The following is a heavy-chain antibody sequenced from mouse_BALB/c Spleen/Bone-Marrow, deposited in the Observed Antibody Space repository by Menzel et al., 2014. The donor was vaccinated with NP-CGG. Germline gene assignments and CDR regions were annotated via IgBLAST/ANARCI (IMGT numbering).Heavy chain of an antibody. V-gene: IGHV1-82*01. J-gene: IGHJ4*01. Sequence: VQLQESGPELVKPGASVRISCKASGYAFSNSWMNWVKQRPGQGLEWIGRIYPGDGDTYYNGKFKGKATLTADKSSSTAYMQRSSLTSVDSAVYFCARSDGYRALDYWGQGTSVTVSS. CDR1: GYAFSNSW. CDR2: IYPGDGDT. CDR3: ARSDGYRALDY. D-gene: IGHD2-3*01.